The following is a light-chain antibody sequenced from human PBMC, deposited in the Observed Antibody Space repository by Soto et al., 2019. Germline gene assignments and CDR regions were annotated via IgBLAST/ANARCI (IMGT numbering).Light chain of an antibody. CDR1: ESVRSW. CDR2: DAS. V-gene: IGKV1-5*01. Sequence: DIPMTQSPSTLSASVGDRVTITCRASESVRSWLAWYQQKPGKAPKFLIYDASSLESGVPSRFSGSGSGTEFTLTISSLQPDDFAAYYCHQYDNYPLTFDGGTKVEI. J-gene: IGKJ4*01. CDR3: HQYDNYPLT.